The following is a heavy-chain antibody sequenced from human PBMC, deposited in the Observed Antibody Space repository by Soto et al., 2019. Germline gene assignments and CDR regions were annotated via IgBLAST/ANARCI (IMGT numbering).Heavy chain of an antibody. CDR1: GFRFRDYT. CDR2: ILSNYNT. V-gene: IGHV3-23*05. CDR3: ARRVNGYFDY. Sequence: EVQLLESGGGLVQPGGSLTLSCAASGFRFRDYTMSWVRQAPGKVLESISVILSNYNTYYTDSVRGRFTISRDSSKNMLYLVMNSLRAEDTAVYYCARRVNGYFDYWGQGALVTVSS. J-gene: IGHJ4*02. D-gene: IGHD2-8*01.